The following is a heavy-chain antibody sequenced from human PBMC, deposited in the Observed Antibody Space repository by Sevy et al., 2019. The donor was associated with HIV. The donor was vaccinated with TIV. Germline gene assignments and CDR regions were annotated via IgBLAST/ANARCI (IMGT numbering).Heavy chain of an antibody. Sequence: GGSLRLSCAASGFTFNFHGMHWVRQAPGKGLEWVAFIWHDGSNKYMADSVKGRFTISRDNSKNTLFLQMNSLTVENTAVYYCARETDNSARWLDPWGQGTLVTVSS. D-gene: IGHD4-4*01. CDR1: GFTFNFHG. CDR2: IWHDGSNK. V-gene: IGHV3-30*02. CDR3: ARETDNSARWLDP. J-gene: IGHJ5*02.